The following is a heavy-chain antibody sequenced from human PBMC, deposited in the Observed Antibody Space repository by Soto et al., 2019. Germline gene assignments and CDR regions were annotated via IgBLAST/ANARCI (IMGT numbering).Heavy chain of an antibody. CDR1: GGSISSYY. CDR3: ARRWGGTFDY. V-gene: IGHV4-59*01. CDR2: IYYSGST. J-gene: IGHJ4*02. D-gene: IGHD2-21*01. Sequence: QVQLQESGPGLVKPSETLSLTCTVSGGSISSYYWSWIRQPPGKGLEWIGYIYYSGSTNNTPSLKSRVTISVDTSKNQFSLKLSSVTAADTAVYYCARRWGGTFDYWGQGTLVTVSS.